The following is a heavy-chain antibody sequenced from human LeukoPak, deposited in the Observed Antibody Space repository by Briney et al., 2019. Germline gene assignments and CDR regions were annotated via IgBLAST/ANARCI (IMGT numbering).Heavy chain of an antibody. V-gene: IGHV3-30-3*01. D-gene: IGHD4-17*01. CDR1: GFTFSSYA. Sequence: GGSVRLSCAASGFTFSSYAMHWVRQAPGKGLEWVAVISYDGSNKYYADSVKGRFTISRDNSKNTLYLQMNSLRAEDTAVYYCARESVTEYYFDYWGQAAMATVSS. CDR2: ISYDGSNK. J-gene: IGHJ4*02. CDR3: ARESVTEYYFDY.